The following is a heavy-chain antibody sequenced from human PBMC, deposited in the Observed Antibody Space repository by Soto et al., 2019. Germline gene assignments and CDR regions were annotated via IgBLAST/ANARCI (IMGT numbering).Heavy chain of an antibody. D-gene: IGHD5-18*01. CDR2: IYYSGST. J-gene: IGHJ6*02. V-gene: IGHV4-59*01. CDR3: ARGVQLWLQTGYGMDV. Sequence: SETLSLTCTVSGGSISSYYWSWIRQPPGKGLEWTGYIYYSGSTNYNPSLKSRVTISVDTSKNQFSLKLSSVTAADTAVYYCARGVQLWLQTGYGMDVWGQGTTVTVSS. CDR1: GGSISSYY.